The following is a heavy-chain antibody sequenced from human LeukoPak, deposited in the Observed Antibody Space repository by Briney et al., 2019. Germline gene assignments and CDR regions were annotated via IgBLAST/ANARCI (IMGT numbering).Heavy chain of an antibody. CDR1: GGSISSYC. CDR3: ARHPSQLLYWFDP. Sequence: PSETLSLTCTVSGGSISSYCWSWIRQPPGKGLEWIGYIYYSGSTNYNPSLKSRVTISVDTSKNQFSLKLSSVTAADTAVYYCARHPSQLLYWFDPWGQGTLVTVSS. V-gene: IGHV4-59*08. D-gene: IGHD2-2*01. J-gene: IGHJ5*02. CDR2: IYYSGST.